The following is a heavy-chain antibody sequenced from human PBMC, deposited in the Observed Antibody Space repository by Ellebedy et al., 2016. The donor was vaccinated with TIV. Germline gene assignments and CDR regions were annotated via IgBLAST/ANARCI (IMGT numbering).Heavy chain of an antibody. CDR2: ISNRDRT. D-gene: IGHD1-14*01. V-gene: IGHV4-39*01. Sequence: GSLRLSXSVSGDSISSSSDYWVWIRQPPGKGLEWIGTISNRDRTDYNPSLKSRVFILVGASKNQFFLKLTSVTAADTAVYYCATFNQYYTYLGVWGKGTTVTVSS. CDR3: ATFNQYYTYLGV. CDR1: GDSISSSSDY. J-gene: IGHJ6*03.